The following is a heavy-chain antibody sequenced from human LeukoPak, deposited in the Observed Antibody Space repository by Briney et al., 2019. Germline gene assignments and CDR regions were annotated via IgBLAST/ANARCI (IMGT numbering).Heavy chain of an antibody. J-gene: IGHJ4*02. Sequence: KASETLSLTCTVSGGSISSSSYYWGWIRQPPGKGLEWIGSIYYSGSTYYNPSLKSRVTISVDTSKNQFSLKLSSVTAADTAVYYCARTRGVLNGDHGFDYWGQGTLVTVSS. CDR3: ARTRGVLNGDHGFDY. V-gene: IGHV4-39*07. CDR2: IYYSGST. D-gene: IGHD4-17*01. CDR1: GGSISSSSYY.